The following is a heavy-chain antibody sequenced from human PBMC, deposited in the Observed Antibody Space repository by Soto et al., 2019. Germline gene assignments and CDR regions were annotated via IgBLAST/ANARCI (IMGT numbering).Heavy chain of an antibody. V-gene: IGHV4-4*02. D-gene: IGHD3-16*02. CDR1: GGSISSSNW. CDR2: IYHSGST. Sequence: SETLSLTCAVSGGSISSSNWRKWVRQPPGKGLVWIGEIYHSGSTNYIPSLKSRVTISIDKSKNQFSLKLSSVTAADTAVYYCARRGFYDHVWGSYRPTDHYYYGKDVWGKGTTVTVS. J-gene: IGHJ6*04. CDR3: ARRGFYDHVWGSYRPTDHYYYGKDV.